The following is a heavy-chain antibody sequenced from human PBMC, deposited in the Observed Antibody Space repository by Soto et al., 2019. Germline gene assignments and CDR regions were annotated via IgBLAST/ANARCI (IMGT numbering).Heavy chain of an antibody. J-gene: IGHJ6*02. Sequence: PGGSLRLSCAASGFTFSSYGMHWVHQAPGKGLEWVAVISYDGSNKYYADSVKGRFTISRDNSKNTLYLQMNSLRAEDTAVYYCARDGYYGSGLRGYYYYYYGMDVWGQGTTVTVSS. CDR1: GFTFSSYG. CDR3: ARDGYYGSGLRGYYYYYYGMDV. D-gene: IGHD3-10*01. V-gene: IGHV3-30*03. CDR2: ISYDGSNK.